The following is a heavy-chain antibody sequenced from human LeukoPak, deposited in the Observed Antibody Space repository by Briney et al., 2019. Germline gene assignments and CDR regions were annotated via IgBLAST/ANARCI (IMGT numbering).Heavy chain of an antibody. D-gene: IGHD3-22*01. CDR3: ARLSPPYTYYYDRAPFDY. J-gene: IGHJ4*02. Sequence: WVRQPPGKGLEWIGSIYYSGSTYYNPSLKSRVTISVDTSKNQFSLKLSSVTAADTAVYYCARLSPPYTYYYDRAPFDYWGQETLVTVSS. V-gene: IGHV4-39*01. CDR2: IYYSGST.